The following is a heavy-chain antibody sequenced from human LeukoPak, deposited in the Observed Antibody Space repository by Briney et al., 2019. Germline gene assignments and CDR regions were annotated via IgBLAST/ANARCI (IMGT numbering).Heavy chain of an antibody. V-gene: IGHV3-23*01. CDR2: IPSSGPVT. Sequence: GGSLRLSCAASGFTFSSYAMSWVRQAPGKGLEWVSGIPSSGPVTYYADSVKGRFTISRDNSKNTLYLQMNSLRAEDTAVYYCAKPSVGYYYGSYFDYWGQGTLVTVSS. CDR1: GFTFSSYA. D-gene: IGHD3-10*01. CDR3: AKPSVGYYYGSYFDY. J-gene: IGHJ4*02.